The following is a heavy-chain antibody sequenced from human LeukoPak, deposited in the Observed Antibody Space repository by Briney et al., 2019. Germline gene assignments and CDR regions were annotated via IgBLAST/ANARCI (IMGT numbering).Heavy chain of an antibody. V-gene: IGHV3-30*18. J-gene: IGHJ4*02. Sequence: GRGLRLSCAASGFTFSSYGMHWVRQAPGKGLEWVAVISYDGSNKYYADSVKGRCTISRDNSKNTLYLQMNSLRAEDTAVYYCAKGAIYDYVWGSSLGYWGQETLVTVSS. D-gene: IGHD3-16*01. CDR1: GFTFSSYG. CDR3: AKGAIYDYVWGSSLGY. CDR2: ISYDGSNK.